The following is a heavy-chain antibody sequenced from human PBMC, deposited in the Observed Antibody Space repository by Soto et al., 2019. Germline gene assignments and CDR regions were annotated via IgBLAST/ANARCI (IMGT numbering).Heavy chain of an antibody. CDR2: VYNTGSP. Sequence: SETLSLTCTVSDGAITGYYWGWIRQSPGEGLEWIGYVYNTGSPSYNPSLKSRVTMSVDASTNQFPLILTSVTATDTAVYYCAGERLTGSGYFDYWGQGTLVTVSS. CDR1: DGAITGYY. V-gene: IGHV4-59*01. D-gene: IGHD3-22*01. CDR3: AGERLTGSGYFDY. J-gene: IGHJ4*02.